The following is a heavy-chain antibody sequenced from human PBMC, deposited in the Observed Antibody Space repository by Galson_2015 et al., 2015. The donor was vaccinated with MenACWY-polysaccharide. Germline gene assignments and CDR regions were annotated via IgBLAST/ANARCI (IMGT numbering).Heavy chain of an antibody. Sequence: SLRLSCAASGFTFSILVMTWLRQGPGKGLEWVSAISPGSETAYYSDSVKGRFTISRDNSKDTLHLQMDSLRAEDTAVYYCVKGGWADNWGQGTLVTVSS. CDR3: VKGGWADN. J-gene: IGHJ4*02. D-gene: IGHD1-26*01. CDR2: ISPGSETA. V-gene: IGHV3-23*01. CDR1: GFTFSILV.